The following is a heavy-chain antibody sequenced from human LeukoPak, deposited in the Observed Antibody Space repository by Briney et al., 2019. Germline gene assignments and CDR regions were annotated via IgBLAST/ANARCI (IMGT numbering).Heavy chain of an antibody. J-gene: IGHJ4*02. CDR1: GGSISSYY. D-gene: IGHD3-3*01. Sequence: SETLSLTCTVSGGSISSYYWSWIRQPPGKGLEWIGYIYYSGSTYYNPSLKSRVTISVDTSKNQFSLKLSSVTAADTAVYYCARYVRGDFWSGYYFDYWGQGTLVTVSS. CDR3: ARYVRGDFWSGYYFDY. V-gene: IGHV4-59*01. CDR2: IYYSGST.